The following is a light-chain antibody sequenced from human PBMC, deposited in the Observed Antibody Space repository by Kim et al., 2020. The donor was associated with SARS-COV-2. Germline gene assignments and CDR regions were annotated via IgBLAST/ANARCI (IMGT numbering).Light chain of an antibody. V-gene: IGLV3-21*04. J-gene: IGLJ2*01. CDR1: NIGTKT. Sequence: SYELTQPPSVSVAPGQTAKITCGGNNIGTKTVHWYQQKPGQAPGMVISYDGDRPSGIPERFSGSNSGNTATLTISRVEAGDEADYFCQVWDSRSDHVVFGGGTKLTVL. CDR2: YDG. CDR3: QVWDSRSDHVV.